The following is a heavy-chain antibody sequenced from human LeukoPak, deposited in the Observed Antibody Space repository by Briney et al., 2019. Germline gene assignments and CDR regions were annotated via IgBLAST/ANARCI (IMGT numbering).Heavy chain of an antibody. CDR1: GSTFSSYW. Sequence: GASLKISFKGSGSTFSSYWIGWVRPMPGKGLEWMGIIYPDDSDTRYSPSFQGQVTISADKSISTAYLQWSSLKASDTAMYYCARLAYCSNDVCYSNYYYSMDVWGKGTTVTVSS. CDR3: ARLAYCSNDVCYSNYYYSMDV. CDR2: IYPDDSDT. V-gene: IGHV5-51*01. D-gene: IGHD2-8*01. J-gene: IGHJ6*03.